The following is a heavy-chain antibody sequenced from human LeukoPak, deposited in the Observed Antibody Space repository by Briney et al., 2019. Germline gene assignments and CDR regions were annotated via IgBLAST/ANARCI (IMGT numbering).Heavy chain of an antibody. CDR1: GFTFSSYS. D-gene: IGHD4-23*01. J-gene: IGHJ4*02. Sequence: GGSLRLSCAASGFTFSSYSMDWVRQAPGKGLEWVSSISSSSSYIYYADSVKGRFTISRDNAKNSLYLQMNSLRAEDTAVYYCARAVYGGNSYFDYWGQGTLVTVSS. CDR3: ARAVYGGNSYFDY. V-gene: IGHV3-21*01. CDR2: ISSSSSYI.